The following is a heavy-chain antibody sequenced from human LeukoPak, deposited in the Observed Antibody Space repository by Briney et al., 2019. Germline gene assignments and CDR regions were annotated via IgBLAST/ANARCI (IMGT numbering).Heavy chain of an antibody. V-gene: IGHV3-23*01. CDR3: AKTKAVAGRYYFDY. J-gene: IGHJ4*02. CDR2: ISGSGGST. D-gene: IGHD6-19*01. Sequence: GGSLRLSCAAFGFTFSSYAMSWVRQAPGKGLEWVSAISGSGGSTYYADSVKGRFTISRDNSKNTLYLQMNSLRAEDTAVYYCAKTKAVAGRYYFDYWGQGTLVTVSS. CDR1: GFTFSSYA.